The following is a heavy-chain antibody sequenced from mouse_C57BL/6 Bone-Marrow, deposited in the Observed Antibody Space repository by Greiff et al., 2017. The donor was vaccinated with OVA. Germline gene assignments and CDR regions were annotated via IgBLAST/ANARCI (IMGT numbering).Heavy chain of an antibody. CDR1: GFSLTSYG. Sequence: VQLVESGPGLVQPSQSLSITCTVSGFSLTSYGVHWVRQSPGKGLEWLGVIWSGGSTDYNAAFISRLSISKDNSKSQVFFKMNSLQADDTAIYYCARKTAQATYSFAYWGQGTLVTVSA. CDR2: IWSGGST. D-gene: IGHD3-2*02. CDR3: ARKTAQATYSFAY. J-gene: IGHJ3*01. V-gene: IGHV2-2*01.